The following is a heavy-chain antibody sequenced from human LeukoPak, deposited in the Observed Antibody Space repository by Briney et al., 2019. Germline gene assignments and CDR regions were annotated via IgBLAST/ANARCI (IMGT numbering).Heavy chain of an antibody. V-gene: IGHV4-38-2*01. CDR3: ARKNLDY. CDR2: IYHSGST. D-gene: IGHD1-14*01. J-gene: IGHJ4*02. CDR1: GFTFSSYS. Sequence: GSLRLSCAASGFTFSSYSMNWVRQAPGKGLEWIGSIYHSGSTYYNPSLKSRVTISVDTSKNQFSLKLSSVTAADTAVYYCARKNLDYWGQGTLVTVSS.